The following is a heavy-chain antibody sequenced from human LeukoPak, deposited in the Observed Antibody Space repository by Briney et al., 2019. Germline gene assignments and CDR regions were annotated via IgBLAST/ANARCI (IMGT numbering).Heavy chain of an antibody. D-gene: IGHD3-3*01. Sequence: PGGSLRLSCAASGFTVSSTYMSWLSQAPGKGLEWVSLIYTGGTTYYADSVKGRFTISRDNSENTLYLQMNSLRAEDTAVYYCATEVVWSVDYWGQGTLVTVSS. CDR2: IYTGGTT. J-gene: IGHJ4*02. CDR1: GFTVSSTY. V-gene: IGHV3-53*01. CDR3: ATEVVWSVDY.